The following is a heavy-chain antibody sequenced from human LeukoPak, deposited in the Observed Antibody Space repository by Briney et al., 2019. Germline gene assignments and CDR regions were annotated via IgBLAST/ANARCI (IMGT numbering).Heavy chain of an antibody. CDR3: AKEGIVGATTSYFDY. CDR2: ISWNSGSI. Sequence: SLRLSCAASGFTFDDYAMHWVRQASGKGLEWVSGISWNSGSIGYADSVKGRFTISRDNAKNSLYLQMNSLRAEDMALYYCAKEGIVGATTSYFDYWGQGTLVTVSS. J-gene: IGHJ4*02. D-gene: IGHD1-26*01. CDR1: GFTFDDYA. V-gene: IGHV3-9*03.